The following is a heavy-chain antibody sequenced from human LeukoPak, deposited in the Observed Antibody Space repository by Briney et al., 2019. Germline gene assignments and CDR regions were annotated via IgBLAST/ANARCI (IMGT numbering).Heavy chain of an antibody. CDR3: ARDRSRVGSYGAYFDY. V-gene: IGHV3-33*01. Sequence: GSLRLSCAASGFTFSSYGMHWVRQAPGKGLEWVAVIWYDGSNKYYADSVKGRFTISRDNSKNTLYLQMNSLRAEDTAVYYCARDRSRVGSYGAYFDYWGQGTLVTVSS. J-gene: IGHJ4*02. CDR2: IWYDGSNK. CDR1: GFTFSSYG. D-gene: IGHD3-16*01.